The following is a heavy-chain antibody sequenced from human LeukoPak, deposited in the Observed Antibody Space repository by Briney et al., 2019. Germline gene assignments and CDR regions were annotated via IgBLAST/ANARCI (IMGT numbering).Heavy chain of an antibody. CDR2: ISGDGTTT. D-gene: IGHD6-13*01. CDR3: TRVRSSSWYDY. Sequence: PGGSLRLSCATSGFTFSTSWMHWVRQAPGKGLVWVPRISGDGTTTTYADSVKGRFTISRDNAKNTLFLQMNSLRVDDTAVYYCTRVRSSSWYDYWGQGALVTVSS. CDR1: GFTFSTSW. J-gene: IGHJ4*02. V-gene: IGHV3-74*01.